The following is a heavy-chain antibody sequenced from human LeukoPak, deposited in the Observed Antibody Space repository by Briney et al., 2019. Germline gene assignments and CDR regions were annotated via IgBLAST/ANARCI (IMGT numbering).Heavy chain of an antibody. D-gene: IGHD3-22*01. CDR3: AKDREYDSSGYYFDY. J-gene: IGHJ4*02. V-gene: IGHV3-23*01. Sequence: GGSLRLSCAASGFTFSSYAMSWVRQAPGKGLEWVSAISGSGGSTYYADSVKGRFTISRDNSKNTLYLQMNSLRAEDTAVYYCAKDREYDSSGYYFDYWGQGTLVTVSS. CDR1: GFTFSSYA. CDR2: ISGSGGST.